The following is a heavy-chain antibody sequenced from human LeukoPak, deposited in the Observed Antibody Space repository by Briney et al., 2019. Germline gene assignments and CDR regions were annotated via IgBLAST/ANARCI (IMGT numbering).Heavy chain of an antibody. CDR3: ARGGLYLYGAYVPDAFDI. CDR1: GGSFSGYY. D-gene: IGHD4-17*01. V-gene: IGHV4-34*01. Sequence: TSETLSLTCAVYGGSFSGYYWSWIRQPPGKGLEWIGEINHSGSTNYNPSLKSRVTISVDTSKNQFSLKLSSVTAADTAVYYCARGGLYLYGAYVPDAFDIWGQGTMVTVSS. CDR2: INHSGST. J-gene: IGHJ3*02.